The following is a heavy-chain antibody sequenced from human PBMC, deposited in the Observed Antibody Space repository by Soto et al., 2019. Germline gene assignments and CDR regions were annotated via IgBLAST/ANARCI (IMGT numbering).Heavy chain of an antibody. Sequence: QLQLQESGSGLVKPSQTLSLTCAVSGGSISSGGYSWSWIRQPPGKGLEWIGYIYHSGNTYFNPSLKSRVTISVDRSKNQFSLKPSSVTAADTAVYYCARGARIHARGGSDPWGQGTLVTVSS. CDR2: IYHSGNT. J-gene: IGHJ5*02. CDR3: ARGARIHARGGSDP. D-gene: IGHD3-10*02. CDR1: GGSISSGGYS. V-gene: IGHV4-30-2*01.